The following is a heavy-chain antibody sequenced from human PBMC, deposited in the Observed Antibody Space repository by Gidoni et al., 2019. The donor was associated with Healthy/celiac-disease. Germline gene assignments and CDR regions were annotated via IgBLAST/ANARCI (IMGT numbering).Heavy chain of an antibody. CDR2: ISSSGSST. CDR3: AKNGGYYDTSGLDKIQH. D-gene: IGHD3-22*01. V-gene: IGHV3-23*01. CDR1: GFTFSSYA. J-gene: IGHJ1*01. Sequence: EVQLLESGGGLVQPGGSLRLSCAASGFTFSSYAMSWVRLAPGKGLEWVSAISSSGSSTYYADSVKGRFTISRDNSKNTLYLQMNSLTAEDTAVYYCAKNGGYYDTSGLDKIQHWGQGTLVTVSS.